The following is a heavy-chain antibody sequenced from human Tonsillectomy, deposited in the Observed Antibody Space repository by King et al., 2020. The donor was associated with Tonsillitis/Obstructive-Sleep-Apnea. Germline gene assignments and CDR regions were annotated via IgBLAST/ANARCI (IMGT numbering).Heavy chain of an antibody. J-gene: IGHJ4*02. CDR2: IRSKAYAGTT. Sequence: VQLVESGGGLVKPGRSLRLSCTASGFTFGDYAMTWFRQAPGKGLEWVGFIRSKAYAGTTEYAASVKGRFTISRDDSKSIAYLQMNSLKTEDTAVYYCTRDNDYIWGSYRPHFDYWGQGTLVTVSS. D-gene: IGHD3-16*02. CDR3: TRDNDYIWGSYRPHFDY. CDR1: GFTFGDYA. V-gene: IGHV3-49*05.